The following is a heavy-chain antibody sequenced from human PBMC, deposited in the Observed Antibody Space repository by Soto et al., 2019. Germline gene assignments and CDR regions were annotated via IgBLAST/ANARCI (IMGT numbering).Heavy chain of an antibody. CDR1: GGSISGSSYY. CDR3: ASFSGATYGDYGGGINY. Sequence: PSETLSLTCTVSGGSISGSSYYWGWIRQPPGKGLECIGSVHYSGSTDYNPSLKSRVTISVDTSKNQSSLKLTSVTAADTAVYFCASFSGATYGDYGGGINYWGQGTLVTVSS. D-gene: IGHD4-17*01. V-gene: IGHV4-39*01. J-gene: IGHJ4*02. CDR2: VHYSGST.